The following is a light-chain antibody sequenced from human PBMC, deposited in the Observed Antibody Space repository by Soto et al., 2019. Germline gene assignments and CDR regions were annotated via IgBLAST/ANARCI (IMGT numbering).Light chain of an antibody. CDR1: QSISSY. J-gene: IGKJ1*01. V-gene: IGKV1-39*01. Sequence: IQMTQSPSSLSASVGDIFTITCRASQSISSYLNWYQQKPGKAPKLLIYAASSLQSGVPSRFSGSGSGTDFTLTISSPQPEDFAIYYCQQNYSTPRTFGQGTKVDIK. CDR2: AAS. CDR3: QQNYSTPRT.